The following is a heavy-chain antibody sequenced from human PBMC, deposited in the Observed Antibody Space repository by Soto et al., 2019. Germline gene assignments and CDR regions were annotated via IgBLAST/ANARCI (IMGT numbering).Heavy chain of an antibody. CDR2: IIPIFGTA. D-gene: IGHD4-4*01. J-gene: IGHJ4*02. V-gene: IGHV1-69*13. Sequence: GASVKVSCKASGGTFSSYAISWVRQAPGQGLEWMGGIIPIFGTANYAQKFQGRVTITADESTSTAYMELSSLRSEDTAVYYCARTRYHSYSGPPRDWGQGTLVTVSS. CDR3: ARTRYHSYSGPPRD. CDR1: GGTFSSYA.